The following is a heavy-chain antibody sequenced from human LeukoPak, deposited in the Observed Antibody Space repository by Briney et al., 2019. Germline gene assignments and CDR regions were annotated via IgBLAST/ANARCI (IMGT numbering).Heavy chain of an antibody. CDR2: IHSDGSST. V-gene: IGHV3-74*01. J-gene: IGHJ3*02. CDR1: GFTFSSYW. CDR3: ARADRGYYGDAHDI. Sequence: PGGSLRLSCAASGFTFSSYWMHWVRQAPGKGLVWVSHIHSDGSSTNYADSVKGRFTISRDNAKSTLYLQMNSLRAEDTAVYYCARADRGYYGDAHDIWGQGTRVTVSS. D-gene: IGHD3-22*01.